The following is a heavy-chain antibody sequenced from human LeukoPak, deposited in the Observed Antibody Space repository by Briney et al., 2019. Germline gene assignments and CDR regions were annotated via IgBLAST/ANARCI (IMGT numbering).Heavy chain of an antibody. CDR1: GDSISSGRYY. D-gene: IGHD1-14*01. V-gene: IGHV4-61*09. CDR3: APERGPPFNYYYMDV. CDR2: IYTSGST. Sequence: SETLSLTCTVSGDSISSGRYYWSWIRQPAGKGLEWLGHIYTSGSTNYKPSLKSRVTISVDTSKNQFSLKLSSVTAADTAVYYCAPERGPPFNYYYMDVWGTGTTVTVSS. J-gene: IGHJ6*03.